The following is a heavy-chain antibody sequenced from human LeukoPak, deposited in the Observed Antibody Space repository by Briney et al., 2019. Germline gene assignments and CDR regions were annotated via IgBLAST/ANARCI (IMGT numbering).Heavy chain of an antibody. J-gene: IGHJ4*02. D-gene: IGHD6-13*01. Sequence: PSETLSLTCTVSGGSISSYYWSWIRQPPGKGLGWIGYINCSGSTNYNPFLNSRVTSSVDSTKKLFSLKLSSVTAADTAVYYWGRHRSKRSSKYYFDYWGQGTLVTVSS. CDR2: INCSGST. CDR1: GGSISSYY. V-gene: IGHV4-59*08. CDR3: GRHRSKRSSKYYFDY.